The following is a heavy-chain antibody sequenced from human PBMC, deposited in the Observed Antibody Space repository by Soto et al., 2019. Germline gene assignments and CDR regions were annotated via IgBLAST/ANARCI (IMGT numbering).Heavy chain of an antibody. J-gene: IGHJ4*02. CDR2: INHLETT. D-gene: IGHD1-26*01. CDR3: ARGGGSDSFDN. Sequence: QLQLHESGSGLVKPSQTLSLTCTVSGASITYGGYSWSWIRQTPGKGLEWIGYINHLETTFYNPSFESRLTLSIDRAKNQFSLSLNSMSAADRGGYFCARGGGSDSFDNWGQGILVTVSS. CDR1: GASITYGGYS. V-gene: IGHV4-30-2*01.